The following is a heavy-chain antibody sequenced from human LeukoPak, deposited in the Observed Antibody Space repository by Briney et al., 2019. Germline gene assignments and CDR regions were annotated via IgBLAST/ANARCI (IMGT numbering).Heavy chain of an antibody. CDR2: IYYSGST. V-gene: IGHV4-59*01. D-gene: IGHD3-22*01. J-gene: IGHJ4*02. CDR1: GGSISSYY. CDR3: ARDIIRSSGLFDY. Sequence: SETLSLTCTVSGGSISSYYWSWIRQPPGKGLEWIGYIYYSGSTNYNPSLKSRVTISADMSKNQFPLKLSSVTAADTAVYYCARDIIRSSGLFDYRGQGTLVTVSS.